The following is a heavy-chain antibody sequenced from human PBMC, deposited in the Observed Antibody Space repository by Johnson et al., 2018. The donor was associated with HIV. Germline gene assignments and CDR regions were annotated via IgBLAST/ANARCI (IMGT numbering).Heavy chain of an antibody. Sequence: QVQLVESGGGVVQPGGSLRLSCAASGFTFSSYGMHWVRQAPGKGLEWVAFIRYAGSNQYYADSVKGRFTVSRDNSKNTLYLQMNSLRAEDTAVYYCAKARVGARGGAFDIWGQGTMVTVSS. D-gene: IGHD1-26*01. J-gene: IGHJ3*02. CDR2: IRYAGSNQ. CDR3: AKARVGARGGAFDI. V-gene: IGHV3-30*02. CDR1: GFTFSSYG.